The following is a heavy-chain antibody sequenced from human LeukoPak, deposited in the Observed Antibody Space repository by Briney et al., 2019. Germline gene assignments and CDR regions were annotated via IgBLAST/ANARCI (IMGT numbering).Heavy chain of an antibody. CDR3: AKDRPVVVTTHFDY. CDR1: GFTFSSYG. Sequence: GGSLRLSCAASGFTFSSYGMHWVRQAPGKGLEWVAVISYDGSNKYYADSVKGRFTISRDNSKNTLYLQMNSLRAEDTAVYYCAKDRPVVVTTHFDYWGQGTLVTVSS. CDR2: ISYDGSNK. V-gene: IGHV3-30*18. D-gene: IGHD2-21*02. J-gene: IGHJ4*02.